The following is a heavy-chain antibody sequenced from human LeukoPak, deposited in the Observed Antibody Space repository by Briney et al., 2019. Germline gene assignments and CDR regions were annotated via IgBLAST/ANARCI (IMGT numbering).Heavy chain of an antibody. J-gene: IGHJ4*02. Sequence: SETLSLTCTVSGGSISSGSYYWSWIRQPAGKGLEWIGRIYTSGSTNYNPSLKSRVTISVDTSKNQFSLKLSSVTAADTAVYYCVRGDTFFDYWSQGTLVTVSS. CDR2: IYTSGST. CDR3: VRGDTFFDY. D-gene: IGHD3-9*01. V-gene: IGHV4-61*02. CDR1: GGSISSGSYY.